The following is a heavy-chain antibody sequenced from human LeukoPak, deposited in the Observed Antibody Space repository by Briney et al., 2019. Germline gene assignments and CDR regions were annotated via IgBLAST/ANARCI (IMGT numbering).Heavy chain of an antibody. V-gene: IGHV3-23*01. J-gene: IGHJ4*02. D-gene: IGHD6-19*01. CDR1: GFTFSSYA. Sequence: PGGSLRLSCAASGFTFSSYAMSWVRQAPGKGLGWVSAISGSGGSTYYADSVKGRFTISRDNSKNTLYLQMNSLRAEDTAVYYCAKDKAPIAVAHYDYWGQGTLVTVSS. CDR3: AKDKAPIAVAHYDY. CDR2: ISGSGGST.